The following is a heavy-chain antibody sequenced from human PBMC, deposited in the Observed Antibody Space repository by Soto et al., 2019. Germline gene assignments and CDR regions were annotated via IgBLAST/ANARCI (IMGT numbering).Heavy chain of an antibody. J-gene: IGHJ4*02. CDR1: GFTFSSYS. V-gene: IGHV3-48*02. CDR3: ARVKVDSWSGYHDNPSYFDY. D-gene: IGHD3-3*01. Sequence: PGETLRLSCAASGFTFSSYSINWVRQAPGKGLEWVSYISSSSSTIYYADSVKGRFTISRDNAKNSLYLQMNSLRDEDTAVYYCARVKVDSWSGYHDNPSYFDYRGQGTLVTVSS. CDR2: ISSSSSTI.